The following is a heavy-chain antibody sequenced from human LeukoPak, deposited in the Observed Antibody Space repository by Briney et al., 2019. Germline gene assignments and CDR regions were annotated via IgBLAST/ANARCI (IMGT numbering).Heavy chain of an antibody. J-gene: IGHJ5*02. CDR1: GGSLNNYH. CDR3: TRGYFDTSGHSSYAP. CDR2: IYLSGLSTSAST. D-gene: IGHD3-22*01. Sequence: KPSETLSLTCTVAGGSLNNYHWTWIRQPAGKGPEWIGRIYLSGLSTSASTNYNPSLSSRVTMSLDTSKRQFFLNLTSVTAADTAVYYRTRGYFDTSGHSSYAPWGQGTLVSVSS. V-gene: IGHV4-4*07.